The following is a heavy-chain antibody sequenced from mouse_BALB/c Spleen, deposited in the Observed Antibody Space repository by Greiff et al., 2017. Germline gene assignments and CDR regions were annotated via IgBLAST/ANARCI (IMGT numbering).Heavy chain of an antibody. D-gene: IGHD3-1*01. CDR3: ARGARATY. CDR1: GYSITSDYA. J-gene: IGHJ3*01. CDR2: ISYSGST. V-gene: IGHV3-2*02. Sequence: EVKLMESGPGLVKPSQSLSLTCTVTGYSITSDYAWNWIRQFPGNKLEWMGYISYSGSTSYNPSLKSRISITRDTSKNQFFLQLNSVTTEDTATYYCARGARATYWGQGTLVTVSA.